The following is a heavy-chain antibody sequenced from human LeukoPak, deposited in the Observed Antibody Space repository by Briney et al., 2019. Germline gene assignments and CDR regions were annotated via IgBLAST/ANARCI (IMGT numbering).Heavy chain of an antibody. CDR2: IVYSGTT. CDR3: VRGSRPDYYGSRNYLY. CDR1: SGSITTSSHY. Sequence: SETLSLTCNVSSGSITTSSHYWGWIRQSPGKKLEWIGSIVYSGTTFYNPSLKSRVIISIDTSKSQFSLRLSSVTAADTALYYCVRGSRPDYYGSRNYLYWGQGTLVTVSP. V-gene: IGHV4-39*07. J-gene: IGHJ4*02. D-gene: IGHD3-10*01.